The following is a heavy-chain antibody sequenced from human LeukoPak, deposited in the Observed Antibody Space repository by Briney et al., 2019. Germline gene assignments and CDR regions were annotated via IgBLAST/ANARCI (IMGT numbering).Heavy chain of an antibody. CDR1: GFTFDDYG. CDR2: INWNGGST. V-gene: IGHV3-20*04. J-gene: IGHJ4*02. Sequence: GGSLRLSCAASGFTFDDYGMSWVRQAPGKGLEWVSGINWNGGSTGYADSVKGRFTISRDNAKNSLYLQMNSLRAEGTALYYCARRHDYSNYFDYWGQGTLVTVSS. CDR3: ARRHDYSNYFDY. D-gene: IGHD4-11*01.